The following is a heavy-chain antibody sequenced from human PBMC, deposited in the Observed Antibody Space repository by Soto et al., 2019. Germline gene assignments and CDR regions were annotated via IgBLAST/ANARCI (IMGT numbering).Heavy chain of an antibody. D-gene: IGHD4-17*01. CDR3: ARGSSTTPTSYGYLAY. V-gene: IGHV3-23*01. CDR2: ISASRGRT. CDR1: GFVFNDYA. J-gene: IGHJ4*02. Sequence: SGGSLRLSCAASGFVFNDYAISWVRQAPGEGLEWVSGISASRGRTYYADSVKGRLSVSRDNSNNTVFLQINRLRDEDTAMYYCARGSSTTPTSYGYLAYWGQGTLVTVSS.